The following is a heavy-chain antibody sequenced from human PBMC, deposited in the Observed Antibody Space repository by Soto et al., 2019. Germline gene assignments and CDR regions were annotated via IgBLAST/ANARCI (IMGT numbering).Heavy chain of an antibody. CDR1: GGTFSSYT. J-gene: IGHJ4*02. V-gene: IGHV1-69*08. CDR3: AREIAARTGSRYFDY. Sequence: QVQLVQSGAEVKKPGSSVKVSCKASGGTFSSYTISWVRQAPGQGLEWMGRIIPILGIANYAQKFQGRVTITADKSTSTAYMELSSLRSEDTAVYYCAREIAARTGSRYFDYWGQGTLVTVSS. D-gene: IGHD6-6*01. CDR2: IIPILGIA.